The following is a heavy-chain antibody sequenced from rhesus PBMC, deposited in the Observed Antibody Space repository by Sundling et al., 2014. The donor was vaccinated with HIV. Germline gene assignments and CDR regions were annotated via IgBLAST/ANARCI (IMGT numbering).Heavy chain of an antibody. CDR2: ISSASVYT. J-gene: IGHJ4*01. CDR1: GFTFSSYG. Sequence: EVQLVESGGGLVQSGGSLRLSCAASGFTFSSYGMSWVRQAPGKGLEWVSSISSASVYTYYADSVKGRFTISRDNAKNSLSLQMNSLRAEDTAVYYCTSEWNYYDYLG. V-gene: IGHV3-136*01. CDR3: TSEWNYYDY.